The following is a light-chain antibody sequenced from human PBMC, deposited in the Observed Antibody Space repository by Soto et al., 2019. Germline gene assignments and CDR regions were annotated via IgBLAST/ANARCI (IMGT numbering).Light chain of an antibody. CDR3: QQYASPPPRT. CDR2: GAS. CDR1: QSVSSSY. Sequence: EIVLTQSPGTLSLSPGERATLSCRASQSVSSSYLAWYQQKPGQPPRLLIYGASTRATGIPDRFTGSGAGTDFPLAISRLEPEAFAVYSCQQYASPPPRTFGQGTKLESK. J-gene: IGKJ2*01. V-gene: IGKV3-20*01.